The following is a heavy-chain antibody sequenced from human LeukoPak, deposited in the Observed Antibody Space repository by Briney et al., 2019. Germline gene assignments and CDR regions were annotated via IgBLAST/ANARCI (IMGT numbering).Heavy chain of an antibody. CDR2: ISGSGGST. D-gene: IGHD4-17*01. CDR3: ARAPALGYGEYYYYMDV. Sequence: GGSLRLSCAASGFTFSSYGMSWVRQAPGKGLEWVSAISGSGGSTYYADSVKGRFTISRDNAKNSLYLQMNSLRAEDTALYYCARAPALGYGEYYYYMDVWGKGTTVTVSS. J-gene: IGHJ6*03. CDR1: GFTFSSYG. V-gene: IGHV3-23*01.